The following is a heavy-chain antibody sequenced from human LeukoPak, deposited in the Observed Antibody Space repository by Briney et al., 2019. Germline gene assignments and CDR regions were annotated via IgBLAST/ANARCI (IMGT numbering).Heavy chain of an antibody. CDR1: GYSISSGYY. CDR2: IYHSGST. D-gene: IGHD2-8*01. CDR3: ARLGVDNPNWFDP. Sequence: PSETLSLTCAVSGYSISSGYYWGWIRQPPGKGLEWIGSIYHSGSTYYSPSLKSRVTISVDTSKNQFSLKLSSVTAADTAEYYCARLGVDNPNWFDPWGQGTLVTVSS. V-gene: IGHV4-38-2*01. J-gene: IGHJ5*02.